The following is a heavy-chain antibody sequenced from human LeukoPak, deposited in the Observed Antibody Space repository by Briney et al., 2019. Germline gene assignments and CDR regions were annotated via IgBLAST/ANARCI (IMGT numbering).Heavy chain of an antibody. Sequence: HPGGSLRLSCAASGFIFSSYEMNWVRQAPGKGLEWVSYISSSGSTIYYADSVKGRFTISRDNAKNSLYLQVKSLRADDTAVYFCARIKKSLFGEPIDYWGQGALVTVSS. CDR2: ISSSGSTI. CDR1: GFIFSSYE. CDR3: ARIKKSLFGEPIDY. D-gene: IGHD3-10*02. J-gene: IGHJ4*02. V-gene: IGHV3-48*03.